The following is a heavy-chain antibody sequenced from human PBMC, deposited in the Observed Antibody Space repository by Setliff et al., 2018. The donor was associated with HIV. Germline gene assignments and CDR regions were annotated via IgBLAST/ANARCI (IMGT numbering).Heavy chain of an antibody. Sequence: ETLSLTCTVSGASITSHYWSWNRQSPGRELEWIGYIYSTGSTNYNPSLQSRVSISMAASKNKFSLKVTSVTSADTAVYYCAKGAGFYGDYTFDYWGQGNLVTVSS. D-gene: IGHD4-17*01. J-gene: IGHJ4*02. CDR2: IYSTGST. V-gene: IGHV4-59*11. CDR1: GASITSHY. CDR3: AKGAGFYGDYTFDY.